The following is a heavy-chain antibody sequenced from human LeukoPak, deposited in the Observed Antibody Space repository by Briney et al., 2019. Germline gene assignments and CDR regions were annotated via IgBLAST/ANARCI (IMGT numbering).Heavy chain of an antibody. CDR1: DGSITRSSYY. V-gene: IGHV4-39*01. D-gene: IGHD2-21*02. CDR2: IYYTGIA. CDR3: ARLRVTTGFDY. Sequence: SETLSLTCTVSDGSITRSSYYWGWIRQTPGEGLDWIGSIYYTGIAYYSPSLQGRVTMSVDTSKNQFSLKLNSVTVADTAVYYCARLRVTTGFDYWDQGIPVTVSS. J-gene: IGHJ4*02.